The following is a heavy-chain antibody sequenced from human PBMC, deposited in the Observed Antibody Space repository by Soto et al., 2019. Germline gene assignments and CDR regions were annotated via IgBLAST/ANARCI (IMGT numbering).Heavy chain of an antibody. D-gene: IGHD1-7*01. CDR1: GGSISSGNYY. V-gene: IGHV4-30-4*01. Sequence: PLEILSLTCTVSGGSISSGNYYWSWIRQPPGKGLEWIGFISYSGSTYYNASLKSRVTISVDTSKNQFSLNLSFVTAADTAVYYCATMGTPATGLYYFDYWGQGTLVTVSS. CDR3: ATMGTPATGLYYFDY. J-gene: IGHJ4*02. CDR2: ISYSGST.